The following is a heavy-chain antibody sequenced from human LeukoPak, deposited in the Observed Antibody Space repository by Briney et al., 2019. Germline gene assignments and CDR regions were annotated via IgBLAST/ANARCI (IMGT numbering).Heavy chain of an antibody. CDR1: GGSISSSNYY. Sequence: PPETLSLTCTVSGGSISSSNYYWGWLRQPPGTGLELIGGMYNSASTYYNPSLKSRVTISVDTSKNQFSLKLNSVTAADTALYYCARLWDNWNSDYWGQGTLVTVSS. J-gene: IGHJ4*02. D-gene: IGHD1-1*01. V-gene: IGHV4-39*07. CDR3: ARLWDNWNSDY. CDR2: MYNSAST.